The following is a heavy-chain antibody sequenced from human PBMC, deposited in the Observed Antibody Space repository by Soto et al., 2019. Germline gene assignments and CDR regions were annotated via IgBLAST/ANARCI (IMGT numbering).Heavy chain of an antibody. J-gene: IGHJ6*02. CDR1: GFTFSSYG. CDR3: ARDGYYSGLFYYYGMDV. D-gene: IGHD4-4*01. CDR2: IWYDGSNK. Sequence: GGSLRLSCAASGFTFSSYGMHWVRQAPGKGLEWVAVIWYDGSNKYYADSVKGRFTISRDNSKNTLYLQMNSPRAEDTAVYYCARDGYYSGLFYYYGMDVCGQGTMVTVSS. V-gene: IGHV3-33*01.